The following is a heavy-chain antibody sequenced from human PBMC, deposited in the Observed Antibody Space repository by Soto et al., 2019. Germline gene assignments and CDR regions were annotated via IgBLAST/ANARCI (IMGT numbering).Heavy chain of an antibody. Sequence: ASVKVSCKASGYTFTRYDTNWVRQAAGQGLEWMGWMNPSSGHTGYARKFQGRITITRDTFISTAYMELSSLRSDDTAVYYCAHMGDICSPSICANWGQGTLVTVSS. D-gene: IGHD2-15*01. CDR1: GYTFTRYD. CDR2: MNPSSGHT. V-gene: IGHV1-8*01. J-gene: IGHJ4*02. CDR3: AHMGDICSPSICAN.